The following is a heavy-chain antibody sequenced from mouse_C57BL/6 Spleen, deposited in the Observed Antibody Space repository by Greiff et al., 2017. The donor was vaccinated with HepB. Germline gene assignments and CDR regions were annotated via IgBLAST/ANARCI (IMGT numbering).Heavy chain of an antibody. D-gene: IGHD2-4*01. CDR2: ISSGSSTI. V-gene: IGHV5-17*01. CDR1: GFTFSDYG. J-gene: IGHJ2*01. CDR3: ARNYDDYFDY. Sequence: DVKLQESGGGLVKPGGSLKLSCAASGFTFSDYGMHWVRQAPEKGLEWVAYISSGSSTIYYADTVKGRFTISRDNAKNTLFLQMTSLRSEDTAMYYCARNYDDYFDYWGQGTTLTVSS.